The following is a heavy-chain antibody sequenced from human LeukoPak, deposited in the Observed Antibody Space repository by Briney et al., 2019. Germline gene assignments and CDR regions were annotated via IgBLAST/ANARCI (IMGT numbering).Heavy chain of an antibody. Sequence: PSETLSLTCTVSGGSISSHYWSWIRQPAGKGLEWIGRIYASGTTNYNPSPKSRVTMSVDTSKNQFSLKLSSVTAADTAVYYCARDSGSYDLDYWGQGTLVTVSS. CDR2: IYASGTT. J-gene: IGHJ4*02. V-gene: IGHV4-4*07. D-gene: IGHD1-26*01. CDR1: GGSISSHY. CDR3: ARDSGSYDLDY.